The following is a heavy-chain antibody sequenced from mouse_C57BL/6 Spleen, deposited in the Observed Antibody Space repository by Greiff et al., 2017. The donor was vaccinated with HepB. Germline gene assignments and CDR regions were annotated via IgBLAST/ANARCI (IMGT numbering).Heavy chain of an antibody. CDR2: INPGSGGT. D-gene: IGHD2-1*01. J-gene: IGHJ2*01. CDR1: GYAFTNYL. CDR3: ARDLLSPFDY. Sequence: QVQLQQSGAELVRPGTSVKVSCKASGYAFTNYLIEWVKQRPGQGLEWIGVINPGSGGTNYNEKFKGKATLTADKSSSTDYMQLSSLTSEDSAVYFCARDLLSPFDYWGQGTTLTVSS. V-gene: IGHV1-54*01.